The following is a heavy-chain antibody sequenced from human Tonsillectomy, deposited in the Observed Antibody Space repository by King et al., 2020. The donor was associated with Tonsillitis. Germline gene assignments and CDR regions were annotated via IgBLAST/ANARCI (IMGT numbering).Heavy chain of an antibody. CDR2: ISYDGSSK. CDR3: ARDLFCPGSYSNWYFDL. CDR1: GFTLSSYA. Sequence: VQLVESGGGVVQPGRSLRLSCAASGFTLSSYALHWVRQAPGKGLEWVAVISYDGSSKYYADSVKGRFAISRDDSRSTLYLQMNSLRAEDTAVYYCARDLFCPGSYSNWYFDLWGRGTLVSVSS. V-gene: IGHV3-30*09. J-gene: IGHJ2*01. D-gene: IGHD3-10*01.